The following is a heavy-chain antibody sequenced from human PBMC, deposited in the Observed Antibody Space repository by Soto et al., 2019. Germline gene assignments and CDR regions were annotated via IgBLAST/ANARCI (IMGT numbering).Heavy chain of an antibody. J-gene: IGHJ5*02. D-gene: IGHD3-3*01. CDR3: AKILGTYYDFWSGYDRWFDP. Sequence: EVQLLESGGGLVQPGGSLRLSCAASGFTFSSYAMSWVRQAPGKGLEWVSAISGSGGCTYYADSVKGRFTIARDNSKNTLYLQMNSLRAEDTAVYYCAKILGTYYDFWSGYDRWFDPWGQGTLVTVSS. CDR2: ISGSGGCT. V-gene: IGHV3-23*01. CDR1: GFTFSSYA.